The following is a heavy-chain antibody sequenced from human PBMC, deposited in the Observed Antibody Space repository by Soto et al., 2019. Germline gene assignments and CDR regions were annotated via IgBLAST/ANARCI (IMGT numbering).Heavy chain of an antibody. J-gene: IGHJ6*02. V-gene: IGHV1-69*06. Sequence: ASVKVSCKXSGGTFSSYAISWVRQAPGQGLEWMGGIIPIFGTANYAQKFQGRVTITADKSTSTAYMELSSLRSEDTAVYYCARQDCSSTSCPYYYYYGMDVWGQGTTVTVSS. CDR1: GGTFSSYA. CDR3: ARQDCSSTSCPYYYYYGMDV. CDR2: IIPIFGTA. D-gene: IGHD2-2*01.